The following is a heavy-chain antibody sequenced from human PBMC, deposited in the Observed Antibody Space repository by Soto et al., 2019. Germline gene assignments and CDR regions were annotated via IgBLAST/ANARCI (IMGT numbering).Heavy chain of an antibody. CDR1: GGTFSINA. CDR3: AKTRGGRYCVNGVCLTFDY. CDR2: IIPTLGTP. V-gene: IGHV1-69*06. D-gene: IGHD2-8*01. J-gene: IGHJ4*02. Sequence: QVQLVQSGAEVKKPGSSVKVSCEAPGGTFSINAISWVRQAPGQGLEWMGGIIPTLGTPNYARKFQGRLTITADISTTTAYMELSSLKSDDTAVYFCAKTRGGRYCVNGVCLTFDYWGQGTLVTVSS.